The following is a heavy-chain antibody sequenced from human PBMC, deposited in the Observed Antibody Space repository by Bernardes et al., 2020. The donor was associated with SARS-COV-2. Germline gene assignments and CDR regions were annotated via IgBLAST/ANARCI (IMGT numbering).Heavy chain of an antibody. CDR1: GFTFSSYW. J-gene: IGHJ6*02. Sequence: GGSLRLSCAASGFTFSSYWMSWVRQAPGKGLEWVANIKQDGSEKYYADSVKGRFTISRDNSKNTLYLQMNSLRAEDTAVYYCARDVQYYDILTGYLVPPTYYYYYGMDVWGQGTTVTVSS. D-gene: IGHD3-9*01. CDR3: ARDVQYYDILTGYLVPPTYYYYYGMDV. V-gene: IGHV3-7*01. CDR2: IKQDGSEK.